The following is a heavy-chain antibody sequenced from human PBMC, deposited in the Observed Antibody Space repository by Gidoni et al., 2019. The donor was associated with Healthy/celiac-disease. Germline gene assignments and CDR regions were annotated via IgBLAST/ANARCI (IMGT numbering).Heavy chain of an antibody. CDR1: GGTFSSYA. CDR2: IIPILGIA. D-gene: IGHD6-6*01. V-gene: IGHV1-69*04. Sequence: QVQLVQAGAEVKKPGSSVKVSCQAYGGTFSSYAISWLRQAPGQGLDWMGRIIPILGIANYAQTFQGRVTITADKSTSTAYMELSSLRSEDTAVYYCARDLSIAARPGEPDYYYYYGMDVWGQGTTVTVSS. CDR3: ARDLSIAARPGEPDYYYYYGMDV. J-gene: IGHJ6*02.